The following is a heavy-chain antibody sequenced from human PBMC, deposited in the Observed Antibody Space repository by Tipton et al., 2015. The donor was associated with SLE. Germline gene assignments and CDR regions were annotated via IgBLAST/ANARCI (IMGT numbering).Heavy chain of an antibody. CDR2: ISYDGSNK. CDR3: ARALGDYGYFYGMDV. D-gene: IGHD4-17*01. Sequence: SLRLSCAASGFIFSNYAMHWVRQAPGKGLEWVAVISYDGSNKYYADSVKGRFTISRDISKSPLYLQMNSLRAEDTAVYYCARALGDYGYFYGMDVGGQETTVNVPS. V-gene: IGHV3-30*04. CDR1: GFIFSNYA. J-gene: IGHJ6*02.